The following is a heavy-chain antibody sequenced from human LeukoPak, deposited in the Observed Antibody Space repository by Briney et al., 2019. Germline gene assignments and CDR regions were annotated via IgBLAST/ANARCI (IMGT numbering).Heavy chain of an antibody. Sequence: ATLSLTCTVSGGSISSGDYYWSCVRQAPGKGLEWVANIKQDGSKKYYVDSVKGRFTISRDNAKNSLYLQMNSLRAEDTAVYYCARERRGYDTPYFDYWGQGTLVTVSS. CDR2: IKQDGSKK. J-gene: IGHJ4*02. CDR1: GGSISSGDYY. V-gene: IGHV3-7*01. D-gene: IGHD5-12*01. CDR3: ARERRGYDTPYFDY.